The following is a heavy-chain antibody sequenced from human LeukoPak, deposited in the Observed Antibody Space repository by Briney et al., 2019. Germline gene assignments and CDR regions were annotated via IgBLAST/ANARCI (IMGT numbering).Heavy chain of an antibody. CDR1: WYTFFTYA. D-gene: IGHD1-26*01. J-gene: IGHJ4*02. CDR2: IIPIFGTA. CDR3: ARDPHYSGSYYEPGY. Sequence: GASVKVSCKASWYTFFTYAISWVRQAPGQGVEWLGGIIPIFGTANYAQKFQGRVTITADESTSTAYMELSSLRSEDTAVYYCARDPHYSGSYYEPGYWGQGTLVTVSS. V-gene: IGHV1-69*13.